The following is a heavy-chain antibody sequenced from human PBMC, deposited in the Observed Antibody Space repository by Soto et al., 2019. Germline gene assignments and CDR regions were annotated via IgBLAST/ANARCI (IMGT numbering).Heavy chain of an antibody. Sequence: EVQLLESGGGLVQPGGSLRLSCAASGFSFSSNGMSWVRQAPEMGLEWGSSISRNGDYIYYADSVKGRFTISRDNSKNTLFLQVNSLRVEDTAVYYCAKIAVTGSWYFDLWGRGTLVTVSS. V-gene: IGHV3-23*01. J-gene: IGHJ2*01. CDR3: AKIAVTGSWYFDL. CDR2: ISRNGDYI. CDR1: GFSFSSNG. D-gene: IGHD6-19*01.